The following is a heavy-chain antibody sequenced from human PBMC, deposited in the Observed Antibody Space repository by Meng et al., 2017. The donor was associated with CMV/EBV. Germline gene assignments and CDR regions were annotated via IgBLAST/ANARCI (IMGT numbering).Heavy chain of an antibody. CDR1: GFTFSSYS. Sequence: LTRAASGFTFSSYSMNWVRQAPGKGLEWVSSISISSSYIYYADPVKGRFTISRDNAKNTLYLQKNSLRAEDAAMYYCARDPGRIAARPWYWGQGTLDTVSS. D-gene: IGHD6-6*01. CDR3: ARDPGRIAARPWY. CDR2: ISISSSYI. J-gene: IGHJ4*01. V-gene: IGHV3-21*01.